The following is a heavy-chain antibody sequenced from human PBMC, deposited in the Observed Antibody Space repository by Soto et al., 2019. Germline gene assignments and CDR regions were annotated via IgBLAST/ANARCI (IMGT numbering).Heavy chain of an antibody. CDR2: ISAYNGNT. CDR3: ARGDDYGDYVGGY. V-gene: IGHV1-18*01. CDR1: GYTFTSYD. J-gene: IGHJ4*02. D-gene: IGHD4-17*01. Sequence: ASVKVSCKASGYTFTSYDINWVRQATGQGLKWMGWISAYNGNTNYAQKLQGRVTMTTDTSTSTAYKELRSLRSDDTAVYYCARGDDYGDYVGGYWGQGTLVTVSS.